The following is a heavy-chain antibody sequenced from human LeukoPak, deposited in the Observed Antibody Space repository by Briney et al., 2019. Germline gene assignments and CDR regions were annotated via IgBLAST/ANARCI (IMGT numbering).Heavy chain of an antibody. J-gene: IGHJ4*02. CDR1: GFTFSSYG. Sequence: GRSLRLSCAASGFTFSSYGMHWVRQAPGKGLEWVAVISYDGSNKYYADSVKGRFTISRDSSKNTLFLQMNSLRAEDTALYFCARKAQYNGHYPLDYWGQGTLVTVSS. D-gene: IGHD1-7*01. V-gene: IGHV3-30*03. CDR3: ARKAQYNGHYPLDY. CDR2: ISYDGSNK.